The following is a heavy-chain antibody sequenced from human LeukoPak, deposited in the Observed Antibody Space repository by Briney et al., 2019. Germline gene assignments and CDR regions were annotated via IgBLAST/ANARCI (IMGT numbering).Heavy chain of an antibody. J-gene: IGHJ6*03. V-gene: IGHV3-30*02. CDR3: AKSGLLFDYYYYMDV. CDR1: GFTFSSYG. D-gene: IGHD2-21*01. CDR2: IRNDGGDK. Sequence: GGSLRLSCAASGFTFSSYGMHWVRQAPGKGLEWVAYIRNDGGDKYYADSVTGRFTISGNISKNTLYLQMNSLRAEDTAVYYCAKSGLLFDYYYYMDVWGKGTTVTVSS.